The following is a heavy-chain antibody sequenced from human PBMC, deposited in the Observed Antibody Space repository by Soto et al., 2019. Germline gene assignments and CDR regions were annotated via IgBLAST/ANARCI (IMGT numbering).Heavy chain of an antibody. J-gene: IGHJ3*02. Sequence: GGSLRLSCAASGFTFSSYAMSWVRQAPGKGLEWVSAISGSGGSTYYADSVKGRFTISSDNSKNTLYLQMNSLRAEDTAVYYCAKDEDRGVIISPPAFDIWGQGTMVTVSS. CDR2: ISGSGGST. V-gene: IGHV3-23*01. CDR3: AKDEDRGVIISPPAFDI. CDR1: GFTFSSYA. D-gene: IGHD3-10*01.